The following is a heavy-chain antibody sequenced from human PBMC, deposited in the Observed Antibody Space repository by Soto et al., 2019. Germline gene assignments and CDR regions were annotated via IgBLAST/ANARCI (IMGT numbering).Heavy chain of an antibody. V-gene: IGHV4-30-2*01. Sequence: QLQLQESSSGLVKPSQTLSLTCAVSGGSISSGGYSWSWIRQPPGKGLEWIGYIYHSGSTYYNPSLKSRVTISVDRSKNQFSLKLSSVTAADTAVYYCASRRDGYNYYGYWGQGTLVTVSS. D-gene: IGHD5-12*01. CDR3: ASRRDGYNYYGY. CDR1: GGSISSGGYS. CDR2: IYHSGST. J-gene: IGHJ4*02.